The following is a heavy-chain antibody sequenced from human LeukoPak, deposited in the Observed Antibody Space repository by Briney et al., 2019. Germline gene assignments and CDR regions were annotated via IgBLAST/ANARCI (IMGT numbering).Heavy chain of an antibody. CDR2: INSPGTTI. J-gene: IGHJ6*02. CDR3: AREPGRWDV. V-gene: IGHV3-48*03. CDR1: GFTFSSSE. Sequence: GGSLRLSCAAAGFTFSSSEMNWVRQAPGKGLEWISYINSPGTTIYYADSVKGRFTISRDNAKNSLYLQMTSLRAEDTAVYYCAREPGRWDVWGQGTTVTVSS.